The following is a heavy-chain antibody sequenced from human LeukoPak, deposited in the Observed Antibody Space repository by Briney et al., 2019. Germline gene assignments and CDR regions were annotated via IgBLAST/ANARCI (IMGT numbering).Heavy chain of an antibody. CDR3: ARALSGSYHDY. D-gene: IGHD1-26*01. CDR1: GGSISSYY. V-gene: IGHV4-59*01. Sequence: PSETLSLTCTVSGGSISSYYWSWIRQPPGKGLEWIGYIYYSGSTNYNPSLKSRVTISVDTPKNQFSLKLSSVTAADTAVYYCARALSGSYHDYWGQGTLVTVSS. J-gene: IGHJ4*02. CDR2: IYYSGST.